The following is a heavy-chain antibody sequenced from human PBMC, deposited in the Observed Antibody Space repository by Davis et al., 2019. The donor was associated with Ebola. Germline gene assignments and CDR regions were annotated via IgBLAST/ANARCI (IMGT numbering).Heavy chain of an antibody. D-gene: IGHD6-13*01. CDR3: AATRAAAKPFDP. Sequence: MPSETLSLTCTVSGGSISSYYWSWIRQPPGKGLEWIGYFYYSGSTNYNPSLKSRATISADMSKNQLFLKLSSVTAADTAVYYCAATRAAAKPFDPWGQGTLVTVSS. J-gene: IGHJ5*02. CDR2: FYYSGST. CDR1: GGSISSYY. V-gene: IGHV4-59*13.